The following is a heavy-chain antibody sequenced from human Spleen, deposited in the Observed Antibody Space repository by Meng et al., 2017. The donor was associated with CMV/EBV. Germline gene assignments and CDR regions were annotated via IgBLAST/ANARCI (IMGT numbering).Heavy chain of an antibody. CDR2: ISYDGSNK. CDR3: ARDSDRDYFDY. V-gene: IGHV3-30-3*01. Sequence: GGSLRLSCAASGFTFSSYAMHWVRQAPGKGLEWVAVISYDGSNKYYADSVKGRFTISRDNSKNTLYLQMNSLRAEDTDVYYCARDSDRDYFDYWGQGTLVTVSS. D-gene: IGHD3-10*01. CDR1: GFTFSSYA. J-gene: IGHJ4*02.